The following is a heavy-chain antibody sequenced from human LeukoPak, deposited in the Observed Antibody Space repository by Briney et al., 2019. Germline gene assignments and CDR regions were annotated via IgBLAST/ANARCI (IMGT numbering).Heavy chain of an antibody. D-gene: IGHD6-13*01. J-gene: IGHJ4*02. CDR1: GFTFSNFA. CDR3: ARIGAGSSRDY. CDR2: IVGSSST. V-gene: IGHV3-21*01. Sequence: PGGSLRLSCAASGFTFSNFAMTGVRQAPGKGLEWVSSIVGSSSTYYADSLKGRFTISRDNAKNSLYLQMNSLRAEDTAVYYCARIGAGSSRDYWGQGTLVTVSS.